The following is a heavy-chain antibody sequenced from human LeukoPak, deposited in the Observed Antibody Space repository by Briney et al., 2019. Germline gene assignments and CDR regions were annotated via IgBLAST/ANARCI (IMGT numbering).Heavy chain of an antibody. CDR1: GFTFSSYA. CDR3: AKDPRLAGPGNPYFDY. D-gene: IGHD4-23*01. CDR2: ISGNGGST. Sequence: GGALRLSCAASGFTFSSYAMTWVRQAPGKGLEWVSTISGNGGSTFFADSVKGRFTISRDNSKNTLYLKMNSLRAEDTAVYYCAKDPRLAGPGNPYFDYWGQGTLVTASS. V-gene: IGHV3-23*01. J-gene: IGHJ4*02.